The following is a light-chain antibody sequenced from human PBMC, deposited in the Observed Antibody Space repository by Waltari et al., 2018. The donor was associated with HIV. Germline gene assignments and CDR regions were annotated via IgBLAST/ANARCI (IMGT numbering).Light chain of an antibody. Sequence: QSALTQPRSVSGSPGQSVTIPCTGTSSAVGGYDYVPWYQQHPGKAPKLMIQDVNSRPSGVPDRFSGSKSGNSASLSISGLQADDEADYFCCSYAGTYTWVFGGGTKLTVL. CDR3: CSYAGTYTWV. CDR1: SSAVGGYDY. J-gene: IGLJ3*02. V-gene: IGLV2-11*01. CDR2: DVN.